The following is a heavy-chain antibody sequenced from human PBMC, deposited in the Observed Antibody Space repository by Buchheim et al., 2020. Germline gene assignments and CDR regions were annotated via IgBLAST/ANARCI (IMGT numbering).Heavy chain of an antibody. CDR2: STTSGTTV. J-gene: IGHJ4*02. V-gene: IGHV3-11*01. CDR3: ARDYALELLLDY. Sequence: QVQLVESGGGLVKPGGSLRLSCAASGFTFSDYYMSWIRQAPGKGLQWISYSTTSGTTVDYADSVKGRFTVSRDNTKNSLYLQMNNLRAEDTAVYYCARDYALELLLDYWGQGTL. D-gene: IGHD1-7*01. CDR1: GFTFSDYY.